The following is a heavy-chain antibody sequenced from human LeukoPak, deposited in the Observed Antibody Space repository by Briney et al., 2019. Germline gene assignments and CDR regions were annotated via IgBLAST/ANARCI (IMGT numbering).Heavy chain of an antibody. CDR2: IRYDGSNK. D-gene: IGHD3-9*01. CDR3: AKAFGNYDILTGPGSYFDY. CDR1: GFTFSSYG. J-gene: IGHJ4*02. V-gene: IGHV3-30*02. Sequence: GGSLRLSCAASGFTFSSYGMHWVRQAPGKGLEWVAFIRYDGSNKYYADSVKGRFTISRDNSKNTLYLQMNSLRAEDTAVYYCAKAFGNYDILTGPGSYFDYWGQGTLVTVSS.